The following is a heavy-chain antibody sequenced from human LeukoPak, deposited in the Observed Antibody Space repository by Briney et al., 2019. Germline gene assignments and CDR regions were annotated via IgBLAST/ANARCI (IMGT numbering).Heavy chain of an antibody. J-gene: IGHJ6*03. Sequence: KSSETLSLTCTVSGGSISSSTYYWGWIRQPPGKGLEWIGTIYYSGSAYYNPSLKSRVTISVDTSKNQFSLKLSSVTAADTAVYYCARDAGHYYYYMDVWGKGTTVTVSS. CDR2: IYYSGSA. V-gene: IGHV4-39*07. CDR3: ARDAGHYYYYMDV. D-gene: IGHD1-1*01. CDR1: GGSISSSTYY.